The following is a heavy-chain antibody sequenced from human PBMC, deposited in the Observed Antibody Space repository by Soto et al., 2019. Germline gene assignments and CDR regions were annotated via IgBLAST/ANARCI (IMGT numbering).Heavy chain of an antibody. CDR1: GYSFTGYY. J-gene: IGHJ4*02. V-gene: IGHV1-2*02. D-gene: IGHD1-26*01. CDR2: ISPNSGGT. Sequence: QVQLVQSGAEVKKSGASVKISCKASGYSFTGYYIHWVRQAPGQGFEWMGEISPNSGGTKYAQKFQVRVTMTRDTSITTVSMDLSNLSPDDTAVYYCGKGRSGDVGVFYWGQGTLVTVYS. CDR3: GKGRSGDVGVFY.